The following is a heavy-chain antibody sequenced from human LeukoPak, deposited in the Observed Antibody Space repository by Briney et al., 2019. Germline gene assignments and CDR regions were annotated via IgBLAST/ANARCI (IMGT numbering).Heavy chain of an antibody. V-gene: IGHV3-73*01. CDR1: GFTFSGSA. D-gene: IGHD3-3*01. J-gene: IGHJ4*02. Sequence: GGSLKLSCAASGFTFSGSAMHWVRQASGKGLEWVGRIRSIANSYATAYAASVKGRFTISRDDSKNTAYLQMNSLKTEDTAVYYCTRTTYYDFWSGYRSFDYWGQGTLVTVCS. CDR3: TRTTYYDFWSGYRSFDY. CDR2: IRSIANSYAT.